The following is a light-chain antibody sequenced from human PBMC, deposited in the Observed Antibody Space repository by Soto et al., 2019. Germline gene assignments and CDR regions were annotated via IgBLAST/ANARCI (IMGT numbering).Light chain of an antibody. Sequence: DIQMTQSPSALSASVGDRVTITCRASQSISSWLAWYQQKPGKAPRLLIYDASYLERGVPSRFSGSGSGTDFTLTNSDLQPDALGTYYAKQYNNFWTFGPGTKVEI. CDR2: DAS. CDR1: QSISSW. J-gene: IGKJ1*01. V-gene: IGKV1-5*01. CDR3: KQYNNFWT.